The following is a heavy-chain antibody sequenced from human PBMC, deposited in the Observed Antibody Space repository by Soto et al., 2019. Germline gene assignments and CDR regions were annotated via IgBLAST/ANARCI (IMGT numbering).Heavy chain of an antibody. V-gene: IGHV1-18*01. Sequence: ASVKVSCKASGYTFTSYGISWVRQAPGQGLEWMGWISAYNGNTNYAQKLQGRVTMTTDTSTSTAYMELRSLRSDDTAVYYCASGALLNYYYYYGMDVWGQGTTVTVS. CDR1: GYTFTSYG. CDR2: ISAYNGNT. J-gene: IGHJ6*02. D-gene: IGHD3-10*01. CDR3: ASGALLNYYYYYGMDV.